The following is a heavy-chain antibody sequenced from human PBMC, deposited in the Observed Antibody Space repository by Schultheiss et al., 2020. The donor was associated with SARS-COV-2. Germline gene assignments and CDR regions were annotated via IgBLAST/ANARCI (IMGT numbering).Heavy chain of an antibody. CDR1: GYSFTSYW. CDR2: IYPGDSDT. J-gene: IGHJ4*02. Sequence: GESLKISCKGSGYSFTSYWIVWVRQMPGKGLEWMGIIYPGDSDTRYSPSFQGQVTISADKSISTAYLQWSSLKASDTAMYYCARPYCSGGSCYGGFDYWGQGTLVTVSS. D-gene: IGHD2-15*01. CDR3: ARPYCSGGSCYGGFDY. V-gene: IGHV5-51*01.